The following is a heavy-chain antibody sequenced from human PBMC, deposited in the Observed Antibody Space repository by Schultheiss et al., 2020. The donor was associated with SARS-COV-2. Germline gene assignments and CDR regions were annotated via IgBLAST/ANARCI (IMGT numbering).Heavy chain of an antibody. CDR1: GFTFSSYA. CDR3: AKDSRRYCSGGSCYLLDY. V-gene: IGHV3-30-3*01. CDR2: ISYDGSNK. D-gene: IGHD2-15*01. Sequence: GGSLRLSCAASGFTFSSYAMHWVRQAPGKGLEWVAVISYDGSNKYYADSVKGRFTISRDNAKNSLYLQMNSLRAEDTAVYYCAKDSRRYCSGGSCYLLDYWGQGTLVTVSS. J-gene: IGHJ4*02.